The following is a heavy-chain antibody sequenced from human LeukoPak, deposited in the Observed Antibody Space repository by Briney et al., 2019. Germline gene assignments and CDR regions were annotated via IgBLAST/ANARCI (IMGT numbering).Heavy chain of an antibody. CDR3: ARGQAIPLAGYHY. J-gene: IGHJ4*02. CDR1: GGSISSYY. CDR2: ISSSGSP. V-gene: IGHV4-59*01. Sequence: SETLSLTCTVSGGSISSYYWSWVRQAPGKGLEGIGYISSSGSPNYNPSLTRRVTISLDTSNNQFSLTLSSVTAADTAVYYCARGQAIPLAGYHYWGPGTLFTVSS. D-gene: IGHD6-19*01.